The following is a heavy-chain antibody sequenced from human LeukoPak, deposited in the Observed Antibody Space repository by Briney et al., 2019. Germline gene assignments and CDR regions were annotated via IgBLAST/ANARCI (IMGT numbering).Heavy chain of an antibody. V-gene: IGHV1-69*13. CDR3: ARDRFEYGSSSLDY. Sequence: SVKVSCKASGYTFTGYYMHWVRQAPGQGLEWMGGIIPIFGTANYAQKFQGRVTITADESTSTAYMELSSLRSEDTAIYYCARDRFEYGSSSLDYWGQGTLVTVSS. D-gene: IGHD6-6*01. J-gene: IGHJ4*02. CDR1: GYTFTGYY. CDR2: IIPIFGTA.